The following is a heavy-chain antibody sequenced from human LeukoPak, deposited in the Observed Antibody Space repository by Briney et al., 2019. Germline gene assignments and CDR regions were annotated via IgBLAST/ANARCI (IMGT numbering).Heavy chain of an antibody. D-gene: IGHD3-3*01. J-gene: IGHJ4*02. CDR2: ISAYNGNT. CDR1: GHTFTSYG. Sequence: ASVKVSCKASGHTFTSYGISWVRQAPGQGLEWMGWISAYNGNTNYAQKLQGRVTMTTDTSTSTAYMELRSLRSDDTAVYYCARVGDFWSGYYTSYYFDYWGQGTLVTVSS. V-gene: IGHV1-18*01. CDR3: ARVGDFWSGYYTSYYFDY.